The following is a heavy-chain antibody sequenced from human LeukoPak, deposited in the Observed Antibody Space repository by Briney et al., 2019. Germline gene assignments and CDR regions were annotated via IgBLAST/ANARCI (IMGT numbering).Heavy chain of an antibody. D-gene: IGHD4/OR15-4a*01. J-gene: IGHJ4*02. CDR3: ARTMLTMQPIVHFDY. Sequence: PSETLSLTCTVSGGSIVTRSYFWGWIRQAPGKGLEWIGTIADTGSTYYDPSLKTRVSMSVDTSQKQFSLRLSSVTAADTAVYYCARTMLTMQPIVHFDYWGQGALVTVSS. V-gene: IGHV4-39*01. CDR2: IADTGST. CDR1: GGSIVTRSYF.